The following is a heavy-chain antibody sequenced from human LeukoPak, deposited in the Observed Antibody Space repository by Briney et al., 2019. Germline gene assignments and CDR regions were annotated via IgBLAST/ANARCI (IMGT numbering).Heavy chain of an antibody. V-gene: IGHV1-8*01. J-gene: IGHJ4*02. CDR2: MNPNSGNT. CDR1: GYTFTNYD. CDR3: ARGRTTGNDFDY. Sequence: ASVKVSCKASGYTFTNYDINWVRQATGQGLEWMGWMNPNSGNTGYAQKFQGRATMTRSTSISTAYMELSSLRSEDTAVYYCARGRTTGNDFDYWGQGTLVTVSS. D-gene: IGHD1-1*01.